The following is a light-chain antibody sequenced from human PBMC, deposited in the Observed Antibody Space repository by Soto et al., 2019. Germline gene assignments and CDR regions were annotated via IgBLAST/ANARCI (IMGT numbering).Light chain of an antibody. Sequence: EILMTQSPATLSVSPGESATLSCRASQSISNNLAWYQQKRGQAPRLLIYGASTRATGIPARFSGGGSGTEFTLPISSLQSEDFAVYFCQQYNNWPLLTFGGGTKVEIK. CDR1: QSISNN. CDR2: GAS. CDR3: QQYNNWPLLT. J-gene: IGKJ4*01. V-gene: IGKV3-15*01.